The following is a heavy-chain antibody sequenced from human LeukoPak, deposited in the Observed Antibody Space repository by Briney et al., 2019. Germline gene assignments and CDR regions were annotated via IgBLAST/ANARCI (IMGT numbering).Heavy chain of an antibody. Sequence: SGTLSLTCAVSGGSISSSNWWSWVCQPPGKGLEWIGEIYHSGSTNYDPSLKSRVTISVDKSKNQFSLKLSSVTAADTAVYYCATLSIMITFGGVSAWFDPWGQGTLVTVSS. J-gene: IGHJ5*02. D-gene: IGHD3-16*01. CDR1: GGSISSSNW. CDR3: ATLSIMITFGGVSAWFDP. V-gene: IGHV4-4*02. CDR2: IYHSGST.